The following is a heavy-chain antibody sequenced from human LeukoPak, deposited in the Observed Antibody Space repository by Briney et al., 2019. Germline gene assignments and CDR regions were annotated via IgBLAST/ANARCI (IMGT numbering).Heavy chain of an antibody. D-gene: IGHD3-3*01. CDR3: ARGAGTIFGVVIPSNYMDV. CDR1: GYTFSSYS. Sequence: GGSLRLSCAASGYTFSSYSMNWVRQAPGKGLEWVSSISSSSSYIYYADSVKGRFTISRDNAKNTLYLQMNSLRVEDTAVYYCARGAGTIFGVVIPSNYMDVWGKGTTVTVSS. CDR2: ISSSSSYI. J-gene: IGHJ6*03. V-gene: IGHV3-21*01.